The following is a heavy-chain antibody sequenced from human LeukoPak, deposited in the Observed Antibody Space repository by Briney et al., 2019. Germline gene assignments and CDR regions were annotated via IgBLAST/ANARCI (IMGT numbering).Heavy chain of an antibody. CDR3: AKGYGDYVVDY. CDR1: GFTFSSYS. J-gene: IGHJ4*02. CDR2: ISSSSSYI. V-gene: IGHV3-21*01. D-gene: IGHD4-17*01. Sequence: GGSLRLSCAASGFTFSSYSMNWVRQAPGKGLEWVSSISSSSSYIYYADSVKGRFTISRDNAKNTLYLQMNSLRAEDTAVYYCAKGYGDYVVDYWGQGTLVTVSS.